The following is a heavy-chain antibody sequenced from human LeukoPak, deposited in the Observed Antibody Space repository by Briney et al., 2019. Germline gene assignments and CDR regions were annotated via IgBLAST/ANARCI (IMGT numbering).Heavy chain of an antibody. CDR2: ISSGSSYI. CDR3: ATYRQIQVPFEF. Sequence: PGGSLRLSCAASGFTFSSYSMNWVRQAPGKGLEWVSSISSGSSYIYYADSVKGRFTISRDNAKNSLYLQMDSLRAEDTATYYCATYRQIQVPFEFWGQGTLVTVSS. V-gene: IGHV3-21*04. J-gene: IGHJ4*02. D-gene: IGHD5-18*01. CDR1: GFTFSSYS.